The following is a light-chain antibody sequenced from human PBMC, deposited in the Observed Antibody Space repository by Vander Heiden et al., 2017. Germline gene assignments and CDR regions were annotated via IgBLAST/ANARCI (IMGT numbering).Light chain of an antibody. Sequence: QPALTQPAPVSGSLGQSITISCTGTSSDVGSYNLVSWYQQHPGKAPKLMIYEVSKRPSGVSNRFSGSKSGNTASLTISGLQAEDKSDYYCCSYAGSSTSVVFGGGTKLTVL. V-gene: IGLV2-23*02. J-gene: IGLJ2*01. CDR2: EVS. CDR1: SSDVGSYNL. CDR3: CSYAGSSTSVV.